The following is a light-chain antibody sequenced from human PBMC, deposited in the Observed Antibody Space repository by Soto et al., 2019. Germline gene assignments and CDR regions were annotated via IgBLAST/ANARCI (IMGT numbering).Light chain of an antibody. CDR3: QQSCSTPQT. CDR1: QDISNY. Sequence: DIQMTQSPSSLSASVGDRVTITCQASQDISNYLNWYQQKPGKAPKFLIYDASTLESGVPSRFSGSGSGTDFTFTISSLQPEDIATYYCQQSCSTPQTFGQGTKVDIK. V-gene: IGKV1-33*01. CDR2: DAS. J-gene: IGKJ1*01.